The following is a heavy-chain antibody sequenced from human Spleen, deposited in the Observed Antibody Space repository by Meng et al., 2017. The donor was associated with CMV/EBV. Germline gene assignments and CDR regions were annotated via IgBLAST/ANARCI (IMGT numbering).Heavy chain of an antibody. CDR3: ARDSMTTAGTFNY. V-gene: IGHV3-53*01. J-gene: IGHJ4*02. D-gene: IGHD6-13*01. CDR1: GFTVNNNY. CDR2: IYSGGRT. Sequence: GGSLRLSCAASGFTVNNNYMSWVRQAPGKGLEWISVIYSGGRTYYADSVKGRFTISRDNSKNTLSLEMNSLRADDTAVYYCARDSMTTAGTFNYWGQGTLVTVSS.